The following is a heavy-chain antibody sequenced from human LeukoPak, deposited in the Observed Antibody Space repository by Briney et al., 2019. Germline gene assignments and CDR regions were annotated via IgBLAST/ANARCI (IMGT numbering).Heavy chain of an antibody. D-gene: IGHD1-14*01. V-gene: IGHV4-34*01. CDR1: GGSFSGYY. CDR2: INHSGST. CDR3: ARFSRLNSEHGLDY. J-gene: IGHJ4*02. Sequence: SETLSLTCAVYGGSFSGYYWSWIRQPPGKGLEWIGEINHSGSTNNNPSLKSRVTISVDTSKNQFSLKLSSVTAEDTAVYYCARFSRLNSEHGLDYWGQGTLVTVSS.